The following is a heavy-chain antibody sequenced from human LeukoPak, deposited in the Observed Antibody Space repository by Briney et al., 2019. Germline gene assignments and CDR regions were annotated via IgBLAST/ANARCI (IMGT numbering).Heavy chain of an antibody. Sequence: GGSLRLSCAASGFTFSSYAMHWVRQAPGKGLEWVAVISYDGSNKYYADSVKGRFTISRDNSKNTLYLQMNSLRAEDTAVYYCAKNGGMATITGVDYWGQGTLVTVSS. D-gene: IGHD5-24*01. J-gene: IGHJ4*02. V-gene: IGHV3-30-3*02. CDR2: ISYDGSNK. CDR3: AKNGGMATITGVDY. CDR1: GFTFSSYA.